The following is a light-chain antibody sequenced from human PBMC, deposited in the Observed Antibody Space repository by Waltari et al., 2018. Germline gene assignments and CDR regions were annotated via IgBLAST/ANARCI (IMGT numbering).Light chain of an antibody. V-gene: IGKV4-1*01. J-gene: IGKJ1*01. CDR2: WAS. CDR1: QSVLYSSNNNKY. Sequence: DIVMTQSPDSLAVSLGERATINCKSSQSVLYSSNNNKYLAWDQQKPEQSPKLLIYWASTRESGVPDRFSGSGSGTDFTLTISSLQAEDVASYYCLQYYSTPPGTFGQGTKVEIK. CDR3: LQYYSTPPGT.